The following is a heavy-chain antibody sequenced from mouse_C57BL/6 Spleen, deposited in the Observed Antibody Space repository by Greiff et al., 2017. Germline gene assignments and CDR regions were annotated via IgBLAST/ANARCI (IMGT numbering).Heavy chain of an antibody. CDR1: GYTFTDYN. J-gene: IGHJ3*01. D-gene: IGHD2-14*01. CDR3: ASRYDGPFAY. CDR2: INPNNGGT. Sequence: EVQLQESGPELVKPGASVKIPCKASGYTFTDYNMDWVKQSHGKSLEWIGDINPNNGGTIYNQKFKGKATLTVDKSSSTAYMELRSLTSEDTAVYYCASRYDGPFAYWGQGTLVTVSA. V-gene: IGHV1-18*01.